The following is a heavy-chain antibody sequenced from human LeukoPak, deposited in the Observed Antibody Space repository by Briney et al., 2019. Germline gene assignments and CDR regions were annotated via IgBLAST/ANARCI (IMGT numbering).Heavy chain of an antibody. D-gene: IGHD2-15*01. CDR3: AREGGGLGYCSGGSCYSV. CDR2: INWNGGST. V-gene: IGHV3-20*04. J-gene: IGHJ4*02. Sequence: GGSLRLSCAASGFTFDDYGMSWVRQAPGKGLECVSGINWNGGSTGYADSVKGRFTISRDNAKNSLYLQMNSLRAEDTALYYCAREGGGLGYCSGGSCYSVWGQGTLVTVSS. CDR1: GFTFDDYG.